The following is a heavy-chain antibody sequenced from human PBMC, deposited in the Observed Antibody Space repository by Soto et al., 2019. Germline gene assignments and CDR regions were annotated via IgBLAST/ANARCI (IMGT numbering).Heavy chain of an antibody. CDR1: GDRVSTSRVT. V-gene: IGHV6-1*01. J-gene: IGHJ5*01. CDR3: VRLIGNSWLDF. D-gene: IGHD1-26*01. CDR2: TYYISKCYN. Sequence: QTLSLTSALSGDRVSTSRVTWNWIRQYKSRGLEWLGRTYYISKCYNDYAKAVKRRITIHPDTPTNQFSLPLNSVTPEDTAVNYCVRLIGNSWLDFCGQGTLVTVSS.